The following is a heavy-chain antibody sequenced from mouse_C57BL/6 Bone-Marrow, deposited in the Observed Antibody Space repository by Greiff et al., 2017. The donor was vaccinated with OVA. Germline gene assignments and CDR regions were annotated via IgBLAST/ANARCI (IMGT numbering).Heavy chain of an antibody. J-gene: IGHJ2*01. CDR3: ARSRFDY. CDR2: IDPEDGET. Sequence: EVQLQQSGAELVKPGASVKLSCTASGFNIKDYYMHWVKQRTEQGLEWIGRIDPEDGETKYAPKFQGKATITADTSSNTADLQLSSQTSEETAVYYCARSRFDYWGQGTTITVST. V-gene: IGHV14-2*01. CDR1: GFNIKDYY.